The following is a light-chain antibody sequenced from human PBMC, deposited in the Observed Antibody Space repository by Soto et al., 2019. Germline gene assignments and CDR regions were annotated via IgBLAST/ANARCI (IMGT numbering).Light chain of an antibody. CDR3: QTWGAGIHVV. V-gene: IGLV4-69*01. Sequence: QPVLTQSPSASASLGASVKLTCTLSSGHSSYAIAWHQQQPEKGPRYWMKLNSDGSHSKGDGIPDRFSGSSSGAERYLTISSLQSEDEADYYCQTWGAGIHVVFGGGTKVTVL. CDR2: LNSDGSH. CDR1: SGHSSYA. J-gene: IGLJ2*01.